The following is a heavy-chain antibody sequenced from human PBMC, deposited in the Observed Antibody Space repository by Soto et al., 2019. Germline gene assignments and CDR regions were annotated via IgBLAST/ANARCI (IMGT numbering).Heavy chain of an antibody. CDR2: INAGNGNT. CDR1: GYTFTSYA. J-gene: IGHJ4*02. V-gene: IGHV1-3*01. D-gene: IGHD5-12*01. CDR3: ARDRRDGYNTFDY. Sequence: GASVKVSCKASGYTFTSYAMHWVRQAPGQRLEWMGWINAGNGNTKYSQKFQGRVTMTRDTSTSTVYMELGSLRSEDTAVYYCARDRRDGYNTFDYWGQGTLVTVSS.